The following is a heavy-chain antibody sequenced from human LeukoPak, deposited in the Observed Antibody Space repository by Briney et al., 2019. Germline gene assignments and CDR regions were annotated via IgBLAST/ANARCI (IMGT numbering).Heavy chain of an antibody. CDR3: AREGGPWFDP. CDR1: GGSISSYY. Sequence: SETLSLTCTVSGGSISSYYWSSIRQPPGKGLEWIGYIYYSGSTNYNPSLKSRVTISVDTSKNQFSLKLSSVTAADTAVYYCAREGGPWFDPWGQGTLVTVSS. D-gene: IGHD3-16*01. V-gene: IGHV4-59*01. J-gene: IGHJ5*02. CDR2: IYYSGST.